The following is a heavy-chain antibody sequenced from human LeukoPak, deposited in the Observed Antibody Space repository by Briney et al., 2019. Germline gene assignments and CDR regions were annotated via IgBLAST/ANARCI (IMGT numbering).Heavy chain of an antibody. CDR3: AKPLDVTTPMDGFDY. Sequence: AGGSLRLSCAASGFTFDDYAMHWVRQAPGKGLEWVSYISSSSRAIYYTDSVKGRFTVSRDNAKNSLYLQMNSLRTEDTAVYYCAKPLDVTTPMDGFDYWGQGTLVTVSS. J-gene: IGHJ4*02. V-gene: IGHV3-48*01. D-gene: IGHD5-18*01. CDR1: GFTFDDYA. CDR2: ISSSSRAI.